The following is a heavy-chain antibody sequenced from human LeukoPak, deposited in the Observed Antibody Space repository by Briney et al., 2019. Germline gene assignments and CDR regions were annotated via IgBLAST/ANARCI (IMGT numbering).Heavy chain of an antibody. D-gene: IGHD4-17*01. Sequence: SVKVSCKASGGTFSSYAISWVRHAPGQGLEWMGRIIPILGIANYAQKFQGRVTITADKSTSTAYMELSSLRSEDTAVYYCARGWIAIDYGEFDPWGQGTLVTVSS. V-gene: IGHV1-69*04. CDR2: IIPILGIA. CDR1: GGTFSSYA. J-gene: IGHJ5*02. CDR3: ARGWIAIDYGEFDP.